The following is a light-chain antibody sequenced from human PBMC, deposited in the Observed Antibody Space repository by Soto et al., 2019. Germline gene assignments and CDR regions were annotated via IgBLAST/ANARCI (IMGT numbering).Light chain of an antibody. CDR3: TSYTSSSTTV. V-gene: IGLV2-14*01. J-gene: IGLJ1*01. CDR1: SSDVGGYNS. Sequence: QSALTQPASVSGSPGQSITISCTGTSSDVGGYNSVSWYRQYPGKAPKLIIFDVTDRPSGISTRFSGSKSGNTASLTISGLQAEDEAVFYCTSYTSSSTTVFGTGTKLNVL. CDR2: DVT.